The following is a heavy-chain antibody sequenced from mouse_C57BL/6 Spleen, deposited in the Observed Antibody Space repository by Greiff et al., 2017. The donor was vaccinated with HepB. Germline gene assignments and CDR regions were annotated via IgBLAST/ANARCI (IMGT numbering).Heavy chain of an antibody. CDR1: GYAFSSSW. D-gene: IGHD2-4*01. CDR2: IYPGDGDT. CDR3: ARHYDYDGYYYAMDY. V-gene: IGHV1-82*01. Sequence: QVQLKESGPELVKPGASVKISCKASGYAFSSSWMNWVKQRPGKGLEWIGRIYPGDGDTNYNGKFKGKATLTADKSSSTAYMQLSSLTSEDSAVYFCARHYDYDGYYYAMDYWGQGTSVTVSS. J-gene: IGHJ4*01.